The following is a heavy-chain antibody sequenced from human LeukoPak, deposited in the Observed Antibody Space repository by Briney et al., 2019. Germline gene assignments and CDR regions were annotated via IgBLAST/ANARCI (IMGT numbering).Heavy chain of an antibody. D-gene: IGHD4-11*01. CDR3: ARHHDYNNYGDWFDP. CDR1: GGSISGYY. Sequence: RSSETLSLTCIASGGSISGYYWSWVRQPPGKGLEWIAYIYYSGNTNYNPSLKSRVTISVDTSNNQFSLKLSSVTAADTAVYYCARHHDYNNYGDWFDPWGQGALVTVSS. J-gene: IGHJ5*02. CDR2: IYYSGNT. V-gene: IGHV4-59*08.